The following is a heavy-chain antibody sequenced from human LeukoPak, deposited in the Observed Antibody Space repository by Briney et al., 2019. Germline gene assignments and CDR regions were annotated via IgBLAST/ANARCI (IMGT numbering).Heavy chain of an antibody. CDR3: ARDTPTSGFGEFIFYYYGLDV. Sequence: AGSLRLSCAASGFTVSSYDISWVRQAPGKGLEWVSVVYSGGTTYFADSVKGRFTISRDDFKNTLYLQMNSLRAEDTAVYYCARDTPTSGFGEFIFYYYGLDVWGQGTTVTVSS. D-gene: IGHD3-10*01. V-gene: IGHV3-66*01. J-gene: IGHJ6*02. CDR1: GFTVSSYD. CDR2: VYSGGTT.